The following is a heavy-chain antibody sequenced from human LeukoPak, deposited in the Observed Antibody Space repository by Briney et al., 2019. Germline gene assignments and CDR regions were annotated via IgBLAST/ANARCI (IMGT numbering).Heavy chain of an antibody. V-gene: IGHV4-59*01. CDR1: GGSISSYY. CDR3: ARGPLYDWNYFDY. J-gene: IGHJ4*02. Sequence: PSETLSLTCTVSGGSISSYYWGWIRQPPGKGLEWIGYIHYSGSSNYNPSLRGRVTISVDTSKNQFSLKLSSVTAADTAVYYCARGPLYDWNYFDYWGQGTLVTVSS. CDR2: IHYSGSS. D-gene: IGHD1-20*01.